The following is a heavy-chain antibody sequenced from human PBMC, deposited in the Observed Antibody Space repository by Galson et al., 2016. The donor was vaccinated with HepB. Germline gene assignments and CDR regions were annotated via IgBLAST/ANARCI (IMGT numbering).Heavy chain of an antibody. Sequence: SVKVSCKAPGGTFTSYAISWVRQAPGQALEWMGRIIPIFGPANYAQKFQDRVTITADEFTSIAYMELRSLKYEDTAVYYCASGRGRSTIFGFDYWGQGTLFIMSS. CDR2: IIPIFGPA. CDR3: ASGRGRSTIFGFDY. D-gene: IGHD3-3*01. CDR1: GGTFTSYA. J-gene: IGHJ4*02. V-gene: IGHV1-69*13.